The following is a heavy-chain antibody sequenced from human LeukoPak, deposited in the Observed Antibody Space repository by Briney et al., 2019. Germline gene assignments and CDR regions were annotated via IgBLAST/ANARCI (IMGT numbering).Heavy chain of an antibody. J-gene: IGHJ3*02. D-gene: IGHD3-3*01. CDR3: ARQGFLPTAPNDDAFDI. Sequence: ASVTVSFKASGGTFSSYAISWVRQAPGQGLEWMGWISAYKGNTNYVQKFQGRVTMTTDTSTSTAYMELRSLRSDDTAVYYCARQGFLPTAPNDDAFDIWGQGTMVTVSS. V-gene: IGHV1-18*01. CDR2: ISAYKGNT. CDR1: GGTFSSYA.